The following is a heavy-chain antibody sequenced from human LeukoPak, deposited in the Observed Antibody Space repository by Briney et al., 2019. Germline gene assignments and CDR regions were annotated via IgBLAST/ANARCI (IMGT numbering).Heavy chain of an antibody. J-gene: IGHJ4*02. CDR2: IIPILGIA. D-gene: IGHD5-18*01. Sequence: ASVKVSCKASGGTFSSYAISWVRQAPGQGLEWMGRIIPILGIANYAQKFQGRVTITADKSTSTAYMELSSLRSEDTAVYYCARDSGYSYGFGYWGQGILVTVST. CDR3: ARDSGYSYGFGY. CDR1: GGTFSSYA. V-gene: IGHV1-69*04.